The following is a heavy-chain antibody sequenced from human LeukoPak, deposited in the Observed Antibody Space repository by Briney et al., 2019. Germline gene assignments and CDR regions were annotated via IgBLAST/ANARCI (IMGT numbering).Heavy chain of an antibody. CDR3: ARGGDVDYYYMDV. D-gene: IGHD5-24*01. J-gene: IGHJ6*03. V-gene: IGHV4-59*01. Sequence: PSETLSLTCTVSGGSISSYYWSWLRQPPGKGVEWIGYIYYSGSTNYNPSLKSRVTISVDTSKNQFSLKLSSVTAADTAVYYCARGGDVDYYYMDVWGKGTTVTVSS. CDR1: GGSISSYY. CDR2: IYYSGST.